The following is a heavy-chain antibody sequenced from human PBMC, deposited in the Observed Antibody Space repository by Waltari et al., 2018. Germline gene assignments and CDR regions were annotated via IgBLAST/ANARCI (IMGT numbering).Heavy chain of an antibody. CDR2: ISSSSSYI. CDR1: GFTFSSYS. J-gene: IGHJ4*02. D-gene: IGHD2-2*01. V-gene: IGHV3-21*01. CDR3: AREKVVAGCPPDY. Sequence: EVQLVESGGGLVKPGGSLRLSCAASGFTFSSYSMNWVRQAPGKGLELVSSISSSSSYIYYADSVKGRFTIARDNAKNSLYLQMNSLRAEDTAVYYCAREKVVAGCPPDYWGQGTLVTVSS.